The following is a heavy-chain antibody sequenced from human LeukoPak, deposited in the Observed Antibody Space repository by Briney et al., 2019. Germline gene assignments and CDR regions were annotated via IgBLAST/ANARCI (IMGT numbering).Heavy chain of an antibody. CDR3: AREWAYSYRRAYYFDY. CDR2: INHSGST. CDR1: GFTFSSYS. D-gene: IGHD5-18*01. V-gene: IGHV4-34*01. J-gene: IGHJ4*02. Sequence: GSLRLSCAASGFTFSSYSMNWVRQAPGKGLEWIGEINHSGSTNYNPSLKSRVTISVDTSKNQFSLKLSSVTAADTAVYYCAREWAYSYRRAYYFDYWGQGTLVTVSS.